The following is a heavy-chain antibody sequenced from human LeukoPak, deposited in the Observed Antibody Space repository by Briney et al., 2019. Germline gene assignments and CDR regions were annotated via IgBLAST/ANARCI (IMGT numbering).Heavy chain of an antibody. D-gene: IGHD1-26*01. CDR3: ARHPLLVGITFHAAFDI. V-gene: IGHV4-59*08. J-gene: IGHJ3*02. CDR1: GGSINSYY. Sequence: AETLSLTCTVSGGSINSYYWSWIRQPPGKGLEWIGYISYSGSNKYNPSLKSRVTISVDTSKNQFTLELSSVTAADTAFYYCARHPLLVGITFHAAFDIWGLGTMVTVSS. CDR2: ISYSGSN.